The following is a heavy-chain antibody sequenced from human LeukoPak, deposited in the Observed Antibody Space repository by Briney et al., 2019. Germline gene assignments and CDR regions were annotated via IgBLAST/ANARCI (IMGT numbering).Heavy chain of an antibody. J-gene: IGHJ4*02. CDR2: IYHSGST. CDR3: ASGDPFDY. CDR1: GGSISSGGYY. D-gene: IGHD2-21*01. Sequence: SETLSLTCTVSGGSISSGGYYWSWIRQPPGKGLEWIGYIYHSGSTYYNPSLKSRVTISVDRSKNQFSLKLSSVTAADTAVYYCASGDPFDYWGQGTLVTVSS. V-gene: IGHV4-30-2*01.